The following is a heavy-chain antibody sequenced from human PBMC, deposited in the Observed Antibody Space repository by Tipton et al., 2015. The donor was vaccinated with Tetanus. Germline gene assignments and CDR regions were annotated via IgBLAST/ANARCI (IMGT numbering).Heavy chain of an antibody. CDR1: GGSLSTSH. V-gene: IGHV4-59*01. D-gene: IGHD3-16*01. CDR2: ITYSRTT. CDR3: ARVDDSVWGSPFDP. J-gene: IGHJ5*02. Sequence: TLSLTCTVSGGSLSTSHWAWIRQPPGKGLEWVGKITYSRTTNYNSSLKSRVTMSLDTSTNQFSLRLTSATAADTAVYYCARVDDSVWGSPFDPWGQGVLVTVSS.